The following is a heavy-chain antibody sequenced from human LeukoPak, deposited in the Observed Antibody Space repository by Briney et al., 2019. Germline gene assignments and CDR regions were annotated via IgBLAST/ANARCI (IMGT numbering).Heavy chain of an antibody. Sequence: GGSLRLSCAASGFTFSSYAMHWVRQAPGKGLEWLAFIRYDGSNTYYADSVKGRFTVSRDDSKNTLYLQMNSLRGDDTAVYYCAKDGTSYYYIYYWGQGTLVTVSS. J-gene: IGHJ4*02. D-gene: IGHD2/OR15-2a*01. CDR1: GFTFSSYA. CDR3: AKDGTSYYYIYY. V-gene: IGHV3-30*02. CDR2: IRYDGSNT.